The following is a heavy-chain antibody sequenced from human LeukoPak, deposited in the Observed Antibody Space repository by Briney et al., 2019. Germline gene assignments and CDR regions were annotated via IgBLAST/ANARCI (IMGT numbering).Heavy chain of an antibody. CDR1: GFAFRNYW. CDR3: ARDRRGAVADPLFDY. J-gene: IGHJ4*02. Sequence: GGSLRLSCVASGFAFRNYWMYWVRQGPGKGLEWVSSISSSSSYIYYADSVKGRFTISRDNAKNLLYLQMNSLRAEDTAVYYCARDRRGAVADPLFDYWGQGTLVTVSS. CDR2: ISSSSSYI. V-gene: IGHV3-21*01. D-gene: IGHD6-19*01.